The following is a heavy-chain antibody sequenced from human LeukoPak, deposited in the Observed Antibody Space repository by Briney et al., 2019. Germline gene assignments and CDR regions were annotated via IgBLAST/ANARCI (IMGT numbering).Heavy chain of an antibody. Sequence: GGSLRLSCAASGFIFSTYAMHWVRQAPGKGLEWVAFISPDGNDKRYADAVKGRLTISRDSSENTLYLQINRLGAEDAVVYYCAREGEGAFDVWGQGTMVTVSS. CDR1: GFIFSTYA. V-gene: IGHV3-30*01. D-gene: IGHD1-26*01. CDR2: ISPDGNDK. J-gene: IGHJ3*01. CDR3: AREGEGAFDV.